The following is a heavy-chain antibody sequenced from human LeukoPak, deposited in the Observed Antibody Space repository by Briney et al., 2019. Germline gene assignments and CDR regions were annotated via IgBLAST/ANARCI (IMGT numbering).Heavy chain of an antibody. J-gene: IGHJ5*02. CDR1: GYTLTELS. CDR3: ARARSPYSSSWYWFDP. Sequence: ASVKVTCKVSGYTLTELSMHWVRQAPGKGLEWMGGFDPEDGETIYAQKFRGRVTMTEDTSTDTAYMELSSLKSEDTAVYYCARARSPYSSSWYWFDPWGQGTLVTVSS. CDR2: FDPEDGET. V-gene: IGHV1-24*01. D-gene: IGHD6-13*01.